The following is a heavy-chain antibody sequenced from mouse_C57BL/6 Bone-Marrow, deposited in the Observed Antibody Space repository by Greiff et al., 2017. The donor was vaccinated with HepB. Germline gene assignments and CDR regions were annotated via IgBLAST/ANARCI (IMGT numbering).Heavy chain of an antibody. CDR2: ISNGGGST. CDR3: ARLPYYYGSTAWFAY. D-gene: IGHD1-1*01. Sequence: DVKLVESGGGLVQPGGSLKLSCAASGFTFSDYYMYWVRQTPEKRLEWVAYISNGGGSTYYPDTVKGRFTISRDNAKNTLYLQMSRLKSEDTAMYYCARLPYYYGSTAWFAYWGQGTLVTVSA. J-gene: IGHJ3*01. V-gene: IGHV5-12*01. CDR1: GFTFSDYY.